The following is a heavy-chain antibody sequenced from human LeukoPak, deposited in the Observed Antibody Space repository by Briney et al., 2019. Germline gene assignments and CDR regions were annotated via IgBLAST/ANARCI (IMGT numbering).Heavy chain of an antibody. J-gene: IGHJ4*02. Sequence: PSETLSLTCAVYGGSFSGYYWSWIRQPPGKGLEWIGEINHSGSTNYNPSLKSRVTISVDTSKNQFSLKLSSVTAADTAVYYCARGPVTTYWGQGTLVTVSS. CDR2: INHSGST. CDR1: GGSFSGYY. V-gene: IGHV4-34*01. D-gene: IGHD4-17*01. CDR3: ARGPVTTY.